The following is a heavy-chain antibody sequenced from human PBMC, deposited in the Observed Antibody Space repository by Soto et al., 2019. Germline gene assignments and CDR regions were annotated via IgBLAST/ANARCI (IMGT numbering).Heavy chain of an antibody. D-gene: IGHD6-19*01. J-gene: IGHJ4*02. V-gene: IGHV4-34*01. CDR1: GGSFSGYY. CDR3: AGNWYTRGRYSLLQSFYFDY. CDR2: INDSGDT. Sequence: QVQLHQWGAGLLKPSETLSLTCAVYGGSFSGYYWSWIRQPPGKGLEWIGEINDSGDTNYNPSLKSRITLSVDTSKNEFSLRLSSVTAADTAVYYCAGNWYTRGRYSLLQSFYFDYWGQGALVIVSS.